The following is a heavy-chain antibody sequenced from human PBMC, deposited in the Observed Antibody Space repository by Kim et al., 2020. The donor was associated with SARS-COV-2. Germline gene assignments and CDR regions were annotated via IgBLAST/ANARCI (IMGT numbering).Heavy chain of an antibody. CDR3: ARVSLSKAARDHYFDY. CDR2: ISSSSSYI. CDR1: GFTFSSYS. J-gene: IGHJ4*02. D-gene: IGHD6-6*01. V-gene: IGHV3-21*01. Sequence: GGSLRLSCAASGFTFSSYSMNWVRQAPGKGLEWVSSISSSSSYIYYADSVKGRFTISRDNAKNSLYLQMNSLRAEDTAVYYCARVSLSKAARDHYFDYWGQGTLVTVSS.